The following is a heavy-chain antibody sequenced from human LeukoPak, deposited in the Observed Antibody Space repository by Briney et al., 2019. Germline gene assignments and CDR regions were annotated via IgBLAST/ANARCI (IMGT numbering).Heavy chain of an antibody. CDR2: ISNNGGRT. CDR1: GFSFSSNT. J-gene: IGHJ4*02. CDR3: ARDEDTSALSEY. D-gene: IGHD2/OR15-2a*01. V-gene: IGHV3-23*01. Sequence: GGSLRLSCAGSGFSFSSNTMSWVRQAPGRGLERVSAISNNGGRTDYADSVKGRFTISRDNSKSTLYLHMDSLRAEDTAVYYCARDEDTSALSEYWGQGTLVTVSS.